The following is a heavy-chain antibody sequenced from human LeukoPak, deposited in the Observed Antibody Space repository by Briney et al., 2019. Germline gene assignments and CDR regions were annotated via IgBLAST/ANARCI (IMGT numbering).Heavy chain of an antibody. CDR1: GYTFTSYD. Sequence: ASVKVSCKASGYTFTSYDINWVRQAIGQGLEWMGWMNPNSGNTGYAQKFQGRVTMTRNTSISTAYMELSSLRSEDTAVYYCARVVDTAMANIDYWGQGTLVTVSS. J-gene: IGHJ4*02. CDR3: ARVVDTAMANIDY. D-gene: IGHD5-18*01. CDR2: MNPNSGNT. V-gene: IGHV1-8*01.